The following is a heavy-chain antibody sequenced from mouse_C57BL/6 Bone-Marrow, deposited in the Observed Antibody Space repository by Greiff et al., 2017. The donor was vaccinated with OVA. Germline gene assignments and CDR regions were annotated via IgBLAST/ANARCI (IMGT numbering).Heavy chain of an antibody. V-gene: IGHV14-4*01. J-gene: IGHJ3*01. Sequence: VQLKQSGAELVRPGASVKLSCTASGFNIKDDYMHWVKQRPEQGLEWIGWIDPENGDTEYASKFQGKATITADTSSNTAYLQLSSLTSEDTAVYYCTDHGYSAWFAYWGQGTLVTVSA. CDR1: GFNIKDDY. CDR2: IDPENGDT. D-gene: IGHD2-3*01. CDR3: TDHGYSAWFAY.